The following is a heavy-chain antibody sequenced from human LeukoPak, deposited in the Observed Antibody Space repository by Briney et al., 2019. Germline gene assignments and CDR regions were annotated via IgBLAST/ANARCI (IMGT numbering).Heavy chain of an antibody. J-gene: IGHJ6*02. D-gene: IGHD1-26*01. V-gene: IGHV1-18*01. CDR1: GYTFTSYG. Sequence: ASVKVSCKASGYTFTSYGISWVRQAPGQGLEWMGIINPSGGSTNYAQKLQGRVTMTTDTSTSTAYMELRSLRSDDTAVYYCARDRELHDYYYYGMDVWGQGTTVTVSS. CDR3: ARDRELHDYYYYGMDV. CDR2: INPSGGST.